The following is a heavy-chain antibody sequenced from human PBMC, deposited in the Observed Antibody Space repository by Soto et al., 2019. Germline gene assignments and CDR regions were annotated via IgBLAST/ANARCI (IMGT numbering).Heavy chain of an antibody. CDR2: IYYSGNT. CDR3: ATQEETWNYVGY. V-gene: IGHV4-39*01. CDR1: GDSVTSSSYY. Sequence: QLHLHEAGPGLVKPSETLSLTCTVYGDSVTSSSYYWGWIRQPPGKGLEWIGTIYYSGNTYYNPSLKTRATISVDTSKNQFSLKLNSVAAADTAVYYGATQEETWNYVGYWGQGTLVTVSS. J-gene: IGHJ4*02. D-gene: IGHD1-7*01.